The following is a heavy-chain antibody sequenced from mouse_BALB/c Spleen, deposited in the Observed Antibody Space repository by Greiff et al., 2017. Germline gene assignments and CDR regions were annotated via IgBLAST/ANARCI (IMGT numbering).Heavy chain of an antibody. CDR1: GFTFSSYG. CDR2: INSNGGST. D-gene: IGHD1-2*01. CDR3: ARDKVTTAGNWYFDV. Sequence: EVKLVESGGGLVQPGGSLKLSCAASGFTFSSYGMSWVRQTPDKRLELVATINSNGGSTYYPDSVKGRFTISRDNAKNTLYLQMSSLKSEDTAMYYCARDKVTTAGNWYFDVWGAGTTVTVSS. V-gene: IGHV5-6-3*01. J-gene: IGHJ1*01.